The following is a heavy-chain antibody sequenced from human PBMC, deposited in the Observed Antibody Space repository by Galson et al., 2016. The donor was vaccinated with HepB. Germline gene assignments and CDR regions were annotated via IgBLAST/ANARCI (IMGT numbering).Heavy chain of an antibody. Sequence: CAISGDSVSSNAASWNLIRQSPSRGLEWLGRTYYRSEWYNEYALSVRSRITITPDISKNTLYLQLNSLRAEDTAIYYCAKGPSGYYYFDYWGQGTQVTVSS. CDR2: TYYRSEWYN. J-gene: IGHJ4*02. CDR1: GDSVSSNAAS. V-gene: IGHV6-1*01. D-gene: IGHD3-22*01. CDR3: AKGPSGYYYFDY.